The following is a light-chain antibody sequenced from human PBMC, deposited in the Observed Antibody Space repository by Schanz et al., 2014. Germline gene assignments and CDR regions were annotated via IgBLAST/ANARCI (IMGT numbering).Light chain of an antibody. CDR2: EVS. Sequence: QSALTQPASVSGSPGQSITISCAGTSSDIGIYNYVSWYQQHPGKVPRLMIYEVSKRPSGVPDRFSGSKSGNTASLTVSGLQAEDEADYYCNSYAGSNNLAFGGGTKLTVL. CDR1: SSDIGIYNY. V-gene: IGLV2-8*01. J-gene: IGLJ2*01. CDR3: NSYAGSNNLA.